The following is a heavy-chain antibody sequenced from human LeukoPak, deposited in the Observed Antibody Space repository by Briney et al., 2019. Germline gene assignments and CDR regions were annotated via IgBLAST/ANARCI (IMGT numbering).Heavy chain of an antibody. J-gene: IGHJ4*02. Sequence: PSETLSLTCTVSGGSVSSGSYYWSWIRQPPGKGLEWIGYIYYSGSTNYNPSLKSRVTISVDTSKNQFSLKLSSVTAADTAVYYCARGFWRIRGSGYLGYWGQGTLVTVSS. V-gene: IGHV4-61*01. CDR1: GGSVSSGSYY. CDR3: ARGFWRIRGSGYLGY. D-gene: IGHD3-22*01. CDR2: IYYSGST.